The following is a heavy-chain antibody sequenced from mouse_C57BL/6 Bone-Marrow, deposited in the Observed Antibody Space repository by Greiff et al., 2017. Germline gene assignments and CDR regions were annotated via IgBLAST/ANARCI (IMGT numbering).Heavy chain of an antibody. D-gene: IGHD6-5*01. J-gene: IGHJ1*03. CDR2: IYPRSGNN. V-gene: IGHV1-81*01. Sequence: VQLQQSGAELARPGASVKLSCKASGYTFTSYGISWVKQRTGQGLEWIGEIYPRSGNNYSNEKFKGKATLTADKSASTAYLELRSLTSEDSAVYVCARYAAGDWYCDVGGTGTTVTVAS. CDR3: ARYAAGDWYCDV. CDR1: GYTFTSYG.